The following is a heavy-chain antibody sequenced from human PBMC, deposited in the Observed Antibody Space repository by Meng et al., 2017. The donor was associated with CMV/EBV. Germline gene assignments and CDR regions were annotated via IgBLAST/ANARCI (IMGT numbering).Heavy chain of an antibody. J-gene: IGHJ6*02. Sequence: ASVKVSCKASGYTFTGYYMHWVRQAPGQGLEWMGWINPNSGGTNYAQKFQGRVTMTRGTSISTAYMELSRLRSDDTAVYYCARGRGSSFSYYGMDVWGQGTTVTVSS. CDR1: GYTFTGYY. CDR3: ARGRGSSFSYYGMDV. CDR2: INPNSGGT. D-gene: IGHD6-6*01. V-gene: IGHV1-2*02.